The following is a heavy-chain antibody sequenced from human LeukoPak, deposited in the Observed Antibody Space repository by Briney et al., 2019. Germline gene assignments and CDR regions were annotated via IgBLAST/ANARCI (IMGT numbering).Heavy chain of an antibody. CDR1: GYTFTSYG. CDR2: ISAYNGNT. D-gene: IGHD3-3*01. Sequence: ASVKVSCKASGYTFTSYGISWVRQAPGQGLEWMGWISAYNGNTYCAQKLQGRVTMTTDTSTSTAYMELRSLRSDDTAVYYCARDLGVATPRFDPWGQGTLVIVSS. CDR3: ARDLGVATPRFDP. V-gene: IGHV1-18*01. J-gene: IGHJ5*02.